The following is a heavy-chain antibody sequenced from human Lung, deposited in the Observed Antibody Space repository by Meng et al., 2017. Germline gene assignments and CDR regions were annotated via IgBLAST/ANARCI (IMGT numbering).Heavy chain of an antibody. V-gene: IGHV3-7*03. D-gene: IGHD4-17*01. CDR2: IKQDGSEK. CDR3: AEVDYGDSEYYFDY. J-gene: IGHJ4*02. CDR1: GFTFSSYW. Sequence: GGSLRLSCAASGFTFSSYWMSWVRQAPGKGLEWVANIKQDGSEKYYVDSVKGRFTISRDNSKNTLYLQMNSLRAEDTAVYYCAEVDYGDSEYYFDYWGQGTLVTVSS.